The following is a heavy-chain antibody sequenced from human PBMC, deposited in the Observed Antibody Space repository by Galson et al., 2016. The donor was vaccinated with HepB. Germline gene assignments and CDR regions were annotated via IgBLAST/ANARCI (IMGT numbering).Heavy chain of an antibody. V-gene: IGHV4-39*01. D-gene: IGHD2-15*01. CDR3: VSQASGEDYMDY. Sequence: ETLSLTCLVSGDPISSSGFYWGWVRQPPGKGLEWLGGFSYGGNTWYTPSLKSPVTKSADTSKRQFSLQLRSVTAADTAMYYCVSQASGEDYMDYWGQGALVIVSS. CDR2: FSYGGNT. J-gene: IGHJ4*02. CDR1: GDPISSSGFY.